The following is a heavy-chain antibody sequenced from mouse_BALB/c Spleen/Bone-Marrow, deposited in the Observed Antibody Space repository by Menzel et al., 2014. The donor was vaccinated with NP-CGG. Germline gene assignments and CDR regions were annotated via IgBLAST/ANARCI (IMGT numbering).Heavy chain of an antibody. V-gene: IGHV2-4*02. J-gene: IGHJ4*01. CDR1: GFSVISYG. D-gene: IGHD2-1*01. Sequence: QVQLQQSGPGLVQPPQSLFITCTVSGFSVISYGVHWVRQPPGKGLEWLGVIWSGGSTDYNAAFISRLSISKDNSKSQVFFKMNSLQADDTAIYYCARNDYGNPHYAMDYWGQGTSVTVSS. CDR2: IWSGGST. CDR3: ARNDYGNPHYAMDY.